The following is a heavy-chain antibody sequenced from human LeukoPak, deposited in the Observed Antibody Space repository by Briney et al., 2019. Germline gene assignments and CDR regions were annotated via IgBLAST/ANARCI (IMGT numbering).Heavy chain of an antibody. CDR2: IYHSGST. Sequence: KPSGTLSLTCAVSGGSISSSNWWSWVRQPPGKGLEWIGEIYHSGSTNYNPSLKSRVTISVDKSKNQFSLKLSSVTAADTAVYYCARYCSGGSCYSGYDAFDIWGQGTMVTVSS. CDR1: GGSISSSNW. J-gene: IGHJ3*02. V-gene: IGHV4-4*02. CDR3: ARYCSGGSCYSGYDAFDI. D-gene: IGHD2-15*01.